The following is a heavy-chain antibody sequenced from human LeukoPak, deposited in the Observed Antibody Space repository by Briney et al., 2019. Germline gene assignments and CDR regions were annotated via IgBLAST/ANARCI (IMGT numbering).Heavy chain of an antibody. Sequence: GSLRLSCAASGFAFDDFGMSWVRQAPGKGLEWVSSLDWNGGNTGYADSVKGRFTISRDNAKNSLYLQMNSLRAEDTAVYYCARDLIVVGDYFDYWGQGTLVTVSS. D-gene: IGHD3-22*01. V-gene: IGHV3-20*04. CDR2: LDWNGGNT. J-gene: IGHJ4*02. CDR1: GFAFDDFG. CDR3: ARDLIVVGDYFDY.